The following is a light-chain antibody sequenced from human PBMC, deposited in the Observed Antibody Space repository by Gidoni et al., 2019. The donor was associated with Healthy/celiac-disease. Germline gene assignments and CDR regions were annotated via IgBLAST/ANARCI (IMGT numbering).Light chain of an antibody. J-gene: IGLJ3*02. CDR3: QTWGTGNWV. Sequence: QLVLTQSPSTAAALGASVKLTCTLSSGHSSDVIAWHQQQPENGPRYLMKLNSDGSHSKGDGIPDRFSGSSSGAERYLTTSSLQSEDAADYYCQTWGTGNWVFGGGTKLTVL. V-gene: IGLV4-69*01. CDR1: SGHSSDV. CDR2: LNSDGSH.